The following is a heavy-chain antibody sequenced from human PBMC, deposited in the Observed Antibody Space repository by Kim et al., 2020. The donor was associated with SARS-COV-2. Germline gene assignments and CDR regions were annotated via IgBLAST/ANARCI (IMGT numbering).Heavy chain of an antibody. J-gene: IGHJ6*02. CDR2: IYPGDSEI. D-gene: IGHD1-1*01. Sequence: GESLKISCEASGYSFTSSWIGWVRQMPGKGLEWMGIIYPGDSEIRYSPSLRDQVTISADRSTTTAYLQWNSLKASDTAMYYCARLWRASKYNTSGGMDVWGQGTAVSVSS. V-gene: IGHV5-51*01. CDR1: GYSFTSSW. CDR3: ARLWRASKYNTSGGMDV.